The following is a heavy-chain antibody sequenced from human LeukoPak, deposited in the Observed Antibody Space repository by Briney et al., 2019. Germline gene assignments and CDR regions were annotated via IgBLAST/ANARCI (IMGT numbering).Heavy chain of an antibody. Sequence: SGGSLRLSCAASGFTFSSYAMHWVRQAPGKGLEWVAFIRYDGSNKYYADSVKGRFTISRDNSKNTLYLQMNSLRAEDTAVYYCAKANEWELLPYYYYYMDVWGKGTTVTISS. CDR3: AKANEWELLPYYYYYMDV. J-gene: IGHJ6*03. CDR1: GFTFSSYA. D-gene: IGHD1-26*01. V-gene: IGHV3-30*02. CDR2: IRYDGSNK.